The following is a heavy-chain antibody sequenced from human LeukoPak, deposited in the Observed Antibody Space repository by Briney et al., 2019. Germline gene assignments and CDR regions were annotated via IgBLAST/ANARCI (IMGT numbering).Heavy chain of an antibody. CDR1: GNSISSGDNY. V-gene: IGHV4-61*02. CDR2: ISSSGTT. Sequence: PSQTLSLTCTVSGNSISSGDNYWTWIRQAAGKGLEWIGRISSSGTTSYNPSLESRVTISIDTSKNQFSLKLSSVTAADTAVYYCARRNGYYDSSGYPTYFDYWGQGTLVTVSS. J-gene: IGHJ4*02. CDR3: ARRNGYYDSSGYPTYFDY. D-gene: IGHD3-22*01.